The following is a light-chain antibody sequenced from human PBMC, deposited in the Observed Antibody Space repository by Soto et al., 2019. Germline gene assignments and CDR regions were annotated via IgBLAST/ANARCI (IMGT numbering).Light chain of an antibody. Sequence: IQLTQSPSSLSASVGDRFTITCRASQGISSYLAWYQQKPGKAPKLLIYAASTLQSGVPSRFSGSGSGTDFTLTISSLQPEDFATYFCRQANSFPITFGQGTRLEI. CDR3: RQANSFPIT. V-gene: IGKV1-9*01. J-gene: IGKJ5*01. CDR1: QGISSY. CDR2: AAS.